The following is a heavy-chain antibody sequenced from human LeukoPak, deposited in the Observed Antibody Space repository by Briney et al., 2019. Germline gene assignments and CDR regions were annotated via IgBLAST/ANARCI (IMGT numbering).Heavy chain of an antibody. CDR3: ARELQYFDSSGTGFDY. CDR2: IYSGGST. D-gene: IGHD3-22*01. Sequence: GGSLRLSCAASGFTFSSYSMNWVRQAPGKGLEWVSVIYSGGSTYYADSVKGRFTISRDNFKNTIYLQMNSLRAEDTAVYYCARELQYFDSSGTGFDYWGQGTLVTVSS. V-gene: IGHV3-66*01. J-gene: IGHJ4*02. CDR1: GFTFSSYS.